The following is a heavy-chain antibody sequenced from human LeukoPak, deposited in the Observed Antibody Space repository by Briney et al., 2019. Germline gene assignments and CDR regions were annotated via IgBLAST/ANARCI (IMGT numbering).Heavy chain of an antibody. CDR2: IWYDGSNK. D-gene: IGHD6-19*01. CDR3: ATAVASSSGWYADY. V-gene: IGHV3-33*07. J-gene: IGHJ4*02. Sequence: PGGSLRLSCAVSGFTFSGFWMSWSRQAPGKGLEWVAVIWYDGSNKYYADSVKGRFTVSRDNSKNTLYLQMNSLRAEDTAVYYCATAVASSSGWYADYWGQGTLVTVSS. CDR1: GFTFSGFW.